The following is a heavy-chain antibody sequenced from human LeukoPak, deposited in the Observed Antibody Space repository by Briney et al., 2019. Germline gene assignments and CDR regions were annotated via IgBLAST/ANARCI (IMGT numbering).Heavy chain of an antibody. CDR1: GGTFSSYA. CDR2: IIPIFGTA. D-gene: IGHD6-19*01. J-gene: IGHJ4*02. V-gene: IGHV1-69*13. Sequence: SVKVSCKASGGTFSSYAISWVRQAPGQGLEWMGGIIPIFGTANYAQKFQGRVTITADESTSTAYMELSSLRSEDTAVYYCARDRVRYSSGCPDYWGQGTLVTVSS. CDR3: ARDRVRYSSGCPDY.